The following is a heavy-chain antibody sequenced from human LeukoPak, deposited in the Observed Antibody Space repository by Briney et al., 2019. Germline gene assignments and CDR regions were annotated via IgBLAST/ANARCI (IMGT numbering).Heavy chain of an antibody. Sequence: SETLSLTCTVYGDSISSYYWSWIRQPPGKGLEWIGYIYYSGSTNYNPSLKSRVTISVDTSKNQFSLKLSSVTAADTAVYYCARLAVAGTFQDYWGQGTLVTVSS. CDR3: ARLAVAGTFQDY. CDR2: IYYSGST. V-gene: IGHV4-59*08. J-gene: IGHJ4*02. D-gene: IGHD6-19*01. CDR1: GDSISSYY.